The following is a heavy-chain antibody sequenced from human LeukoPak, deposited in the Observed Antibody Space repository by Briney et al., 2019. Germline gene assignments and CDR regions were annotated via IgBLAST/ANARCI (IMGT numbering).Heavy chain of an antibody. J-gene: IGHJ3*02. CDR2: AYSRSKGNK. CDR3: AGGINSVFDI. Sequence: SQTLSLSCAISGDSVSSNSVAWNWIRQSPSRGLEWLGRAYSRSKGNKDYAISVKSRININTDTSRNQFSLQLNSVTPEDTAVSYGAGGINSVFDIWGKGKMVTVFS. V-gene: IGHV6-1*01. D-gene: IGHD5-24*01. CDR1: GDSVSSNSVA.